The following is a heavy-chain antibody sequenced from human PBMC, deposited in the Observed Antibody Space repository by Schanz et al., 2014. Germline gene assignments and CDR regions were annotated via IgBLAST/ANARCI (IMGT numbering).Heavy chain of an antibody. CDR2: ISNNGDST. V-gene: IGHV3-64D*06. CDR1: GFTFSSYA. Sequence: EVQLVESGGGLVQPGGSLRLSCAASGFTFSSYAMSWVRQAPGKGLEYISAISNNGDSTYYADSVKGRFTISRDNSKNTLFLQMSSLRVDDMAVYYCGRAGTGMAGWYFELWGRGTLVTGSS. CDR3: GRAGTGMAGWYFEL. J-gene: IGHJ2*01. D-gene: IGHD5-18*01.